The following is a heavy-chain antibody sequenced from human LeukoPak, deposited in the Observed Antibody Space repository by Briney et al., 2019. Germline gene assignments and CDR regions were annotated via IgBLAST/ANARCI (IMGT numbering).Heavy chain of an antibody. V-gene: IGHV1-18*01. CDR2: ISGYNGNT. CDR1: TYTFTRYG. J-gene: IGHJ4*02. D-gene: IGHD6-6*01. CDR3: ARGSSSSFDY. Sequence: ASVKVSCKASTYTFTRYGISWVRQAPGQGLEWMGWISGYNGNTNYAQKFLGRVSMTADTATSTAYMELRSLTSDDTAVYYCARGSSSSFDYWGQGTLVTVSS.